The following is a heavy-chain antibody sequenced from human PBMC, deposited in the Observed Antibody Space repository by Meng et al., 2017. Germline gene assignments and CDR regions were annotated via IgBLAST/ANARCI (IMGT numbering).Heavy chain of an antibody. V-gene: IGHV1-69*13. CDR1: GCTFISYA. D-gene: IGHD2-15*01. J-gene: IGHJ3*02. CDR2: IIPSFGTA. Sequence: SVKVSCKASGCTFISYAISWVRQAPGQGLEWMGGIIPSFGTANYAQKFPGRVTITADESTSTDYMNLSSLGSEDPAVYYYARDSGYCSGGCCPPRFDIWGQGTMVTVSS. CDR3: ARDSGYCSGGCCPPRFDI.